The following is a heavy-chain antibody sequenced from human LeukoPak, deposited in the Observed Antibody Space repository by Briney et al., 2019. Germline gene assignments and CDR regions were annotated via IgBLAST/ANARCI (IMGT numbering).Heavy chain of an antibody. D-gene: IGHD5-12*01. V-gene: IGHV1-46*01. CDR2: INPSGGST. Sequence: ASVKVSCKASGYTFSSYYIHWVRQAPGQGLEWMGVINPSGGSTSYTQKFQGRVTMTRDTSTGTVYMQLSSLRSEDTAVYYCARGFSDSDYDHFDHWGQGTLVTVSS. CDR1: GYTFSSYY. CDR3: ARGFSDSDYDHFDH. J-gene: IGHJ4*02.